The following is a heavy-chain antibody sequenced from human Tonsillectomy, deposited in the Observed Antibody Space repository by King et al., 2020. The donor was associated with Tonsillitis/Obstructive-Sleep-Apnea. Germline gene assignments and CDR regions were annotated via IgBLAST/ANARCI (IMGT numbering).Heavy chain of an antibody. J-gene: IGHJ3*02. CDR3: ATMGIPLGLGAFDI. CDR1: GGSISSYY. CDR2: IYYSGST. D-gene: IGHD5-18*01. Sequence: QLQESGPGLVKPSETLSLTCTVSGGSISSYYWSWIRQPPGKGLEWIGYIYYSGSTNYNPALQSRVTISVDTSKNQFSLKPSSVTAAGTAVYYCATMGIPLGLGAFDIWGQGTRVTVS. V-gene: IGHV4-59*08.